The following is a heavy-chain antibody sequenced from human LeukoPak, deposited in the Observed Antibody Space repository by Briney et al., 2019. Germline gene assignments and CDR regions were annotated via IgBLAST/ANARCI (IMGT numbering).Heavy chain of an antibody. CDR1: GFSFSMYA. CDR2: ISGSGGST. J-gene: IGHJ4*02. V-gene: IGHV3-23*01. CDR3: AKQVDSGVLIFGFDY. Sequence: GGFLRLSCAASGFSFSMYAMHWVRQAPGKGLECVSSISGSGGSTYYPDSVKGRFTISRDNSKNTVFLQMNSLRAEDTAIYYCAKQVDSGVLIFGFDYWGQGTLVTVSS. D-gene: IGHD3-3*01.